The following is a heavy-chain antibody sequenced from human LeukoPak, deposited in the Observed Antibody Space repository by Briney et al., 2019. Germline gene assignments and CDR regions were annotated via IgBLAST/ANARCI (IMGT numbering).Heavy chain of an antibody. CDR1: GFTFSSYW. CDR3: ARDPRYCSGGSCYAD. Sequence: GGTLRFSCAASGFTFSSYWMHWDRQAPGKGLVWVSRINTDGSSTSYSDSVKGRFTISRDNAKNTLYLQMNSLRAEDTAVYYCARDPRYCSGGSCYADWGQGTLVTVSS. V-gene: IGHV3-74*01. CDR2: INTDGSST. J-gene: IGHJ4*02. D-gene: IGHD2-15*01.